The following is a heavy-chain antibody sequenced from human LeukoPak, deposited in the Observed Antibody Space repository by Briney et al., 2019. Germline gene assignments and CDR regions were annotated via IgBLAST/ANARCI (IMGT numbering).Heavy chain of an antibody. CDR1: GGSDNSYD. J-gene: IGHJ4*02. CDR3: ARKDSNGWWGPIDY. Sequence: SETLSLTCTVSGGSDNSYDWSWIRQPPGKGLEWIGYIYDSGSTNYNPSLKSRVTISVDTSNNQFSLKLSSVTAADTAVYYCARKDSNGWWGPIDYWGQGTLVTVSS. D-gene: IGHD6-19*01. CDR2: IYDSGST. V-gene: IGHV4-59*08.